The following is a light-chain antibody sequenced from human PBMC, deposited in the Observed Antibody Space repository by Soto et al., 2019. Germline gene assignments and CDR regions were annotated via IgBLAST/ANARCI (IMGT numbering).Light chain of an antibody. V-gene: IGLV2-23*01. Sequence: QSVLTQPASVSGSPGQSITISCSGTSSDVGSYSLVSWFQQHPGKAPKLMIYEAYKRPSGVSNRFSGSKSGNTASLTISGLQAEDEADYYCCSNAGSSTWVFGGGTKLTVL. CDR1: SSDVGSYSL. J-gene: IGLJ3*02. CDR2: EAY. CDR3: CSNAGSSTWV.